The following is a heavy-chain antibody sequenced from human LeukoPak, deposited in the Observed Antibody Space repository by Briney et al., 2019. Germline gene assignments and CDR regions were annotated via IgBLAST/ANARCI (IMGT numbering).Heavy chain of an antibody. CDR2: TYYGDNT. D-gene: IGHD3-22*01. Sequence: GGSLRLSCAASGFTVSSNYMNWVRQAPGKGLEWVSITYYGDNTYYADSVKGRFTASRDNSKNTLYLQMHSLRAEDTAVYYRARDPYSSGYFDYWGQGTLVTVSS. CDR3: ARDPYSSGYFDY. CDR1: GFTVSSNY. V-gene: IGHV3-66*01. J-gene: IGHJ4*02.